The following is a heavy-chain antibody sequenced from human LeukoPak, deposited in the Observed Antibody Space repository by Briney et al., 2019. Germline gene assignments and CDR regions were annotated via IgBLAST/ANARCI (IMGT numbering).Heavy chain of an antibody. CDR2: ISSSSSYI. J-gene: IGHJ6*02. D-gene: IGHD6-6*01. V-gene: IGHV3-21*01. CDR3: AREATSIAARFYGMDV. CDR1: GFTFSSYS. Sequence: GGSLRLSCAASGFTFSSYSMNWVRQAPGKGLEWVSSISSSSSYIYYADSVKGRFTISRDNSKNTLYLQMNSLRAEDTAVYYCAREATSIAARFYGMDVWGQGTTVTVSS.